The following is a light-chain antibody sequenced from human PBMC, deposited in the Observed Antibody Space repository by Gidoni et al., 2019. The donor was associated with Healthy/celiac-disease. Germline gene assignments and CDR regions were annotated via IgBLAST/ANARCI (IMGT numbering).Light chain of an antibody. CDR1: QSISSW. J-gene: IGKJ1*01. V-gene: IGKV1-5*03. Sequence: DIQRTQSPSTPSASVGDRVTITCRASQSISSWLAWYQQKPGKAPKLLIYKASSLESGVPSRFSGSGSGTEFTLTISSLQPDDFATYYCQQYNSYRTFGQGTKVEIK. CDR2: KAS. CDR3: QQYNSYRT.